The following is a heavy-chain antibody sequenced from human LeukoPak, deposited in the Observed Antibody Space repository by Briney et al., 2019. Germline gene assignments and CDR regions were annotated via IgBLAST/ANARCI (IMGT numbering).Heavy chain of an antibody. J-gene: IGHJ3*02. D-gene: IGHD6-25*01. CDR1: GFSLTTSGVR. Sequence: SGPTLVNPTQTLTLTCTFSGFSLTTSGVRVSWIRQPPGKAMEWLARIDWDDDKFYSTSLMPRLTISKDTTKNQVVLTMTNMDPADTATYYCARISGPGAFYIWGQGTMVTVSS. CDR3: ARISGPGAFYI. V-gene: IGHV2-70*04. CDR2: IDWDDDK.